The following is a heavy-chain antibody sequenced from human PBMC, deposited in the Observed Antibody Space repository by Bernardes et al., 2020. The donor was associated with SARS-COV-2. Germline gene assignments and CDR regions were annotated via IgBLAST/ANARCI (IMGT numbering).Heavy chain of an antibody. CDR2: VKRKSDGETT. Sequence: SLRLSCAASGFSFNNAWMSWVRQAPGKGLEWVARVKRKSDGETTDYAAPVKGRFTISRDDSKNTVSLQMNSLKAEDSAVYYCTTEGCGSDRCYIPNAFDIWGQGTSVTVSS. D-gene: IGHD2-15*01. V-gene: IGHV3-15*01. J-gene: IGHJ3*02. CDR1: GFSFNNAW. CDR3: TTEGCGSDRCYIPNAFDI.